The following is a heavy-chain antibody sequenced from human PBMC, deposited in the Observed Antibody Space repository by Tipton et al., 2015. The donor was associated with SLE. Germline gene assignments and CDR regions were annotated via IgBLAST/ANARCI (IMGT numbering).Heavy chain of an antibody. Sequence: RSLRLSCAASGFTFSTYGMHWVRQAPGKGLEWVAFIWYDGSNKYHVDSVKGRFTISRDNSKNTLYLQMNSLRAEDTAVYYCARDPTSRGYYYRALDYWGQGTLVTVSS. V-gene: IGHV3-33*01. CDR3: ARDPTSRGYYYRALDY. J-gene: IGHJ4*02. CDR2: IWYDGSNK. CDR1: GFTFSTYG. D-gene: IGHD3-22*01.